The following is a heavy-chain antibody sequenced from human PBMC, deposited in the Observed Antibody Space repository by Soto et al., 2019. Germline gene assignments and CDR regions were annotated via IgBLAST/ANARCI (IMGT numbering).Heavy chain of an antibody. J-gene: IGHJ4*02. D-gene: IGHD3-3*01. Sequence: QVQLVESGGGVVQPGRSLRLSCAASGFTFSSYGMHWVRQAPGKGLEWVAVISYDGSNKYYADSVKGRFTISRDNSKNTLYLQMNSLRAEDTAVYYCAKVGTSLTIFGQFDYWGQGTLVTVSS. CDR3: AKVGTSLTIFGQFDY. CDR2: ISYDGSNK. V-gene: IGHV3-30*18. CDR1: GFTFSSYG.